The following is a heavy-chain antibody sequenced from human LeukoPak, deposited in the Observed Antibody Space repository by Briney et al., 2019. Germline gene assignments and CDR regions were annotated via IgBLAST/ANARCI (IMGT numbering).Heavy chain of an antibody. J-gene: IGHJ4*02. V-gene: IGHV3-30*18. Sequence: GGSLRLSCAASGFTFSSYAMSWVRQAPGKGLEWVAVISYDGSNKYYADSVKGRFTISRGNSKNTLYLQMNSLRAEDTAVYYCAKILPDTVTADYWGQGTLVTVSS. D-gene: IGHD4-11*01. CDR3: AKILPDTVTADY. CDR1: GFTFSSYA. CDR2: ISYDGSNK.